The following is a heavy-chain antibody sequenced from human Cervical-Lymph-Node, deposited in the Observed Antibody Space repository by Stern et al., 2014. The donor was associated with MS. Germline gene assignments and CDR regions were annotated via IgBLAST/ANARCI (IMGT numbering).Heavy chain of an antibody. D-gene: IGHD5-18*01. V-gene: IGHV1-18*01. CDR3: AVTREYSYGSHY. CDR2: INAYNGNT. CDR1: GYSSTSYG. J-gene: IGHJ4*02. Sequence: MQLVESGAEVKKPGASVKVSCKASGYSSTSYGFSWVRQAPGQGLEWMGWINAYNGNTNYAQKFQGRVTMTTDTSTSTAYMELRSLRSDDTAVYYCAVTREYSYGSHYWGQGTLVTVSS.